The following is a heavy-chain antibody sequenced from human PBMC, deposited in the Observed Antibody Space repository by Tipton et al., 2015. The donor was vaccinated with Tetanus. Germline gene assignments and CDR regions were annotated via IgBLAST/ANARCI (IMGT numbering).Heavy chain of an antibody. J-gene: IGHJ4*02. CDR1: GFTFSSYA. CDR3: AKDKRIVGATWSYFDY. CDR2: ISGGGGST. D-gene: IGHD1-26*01. V-gene: IGHV3-23*01. Sequence: GSLRLSCAASGFTFSSYAMGWVRQAPGKGLEWVSGISGGGGSTYYADSVKGRFTISRDNPKNTLYLQMNSLRAEDTAVYYCAKDKRIVGATWSYFDYWGQETLVTVSS.